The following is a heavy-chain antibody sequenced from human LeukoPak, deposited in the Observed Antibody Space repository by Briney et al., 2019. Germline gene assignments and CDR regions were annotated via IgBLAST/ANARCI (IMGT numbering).Heavy chain of an antibody. CDR2: ISYDGSNK. J-gene: IGHJ4*02. Sequence: GKSLRLSCSASGFTFSSYRMHWVRQAPGKGLEWVAVISYDGSNKYYADSVKGRFTISRDNSKNTLYLQMNSLRAEDTAVYYCAKDGSKDGYNWGYGDYWGQGILVTVSS. CDR1: GFTFSSYR. V-gene: IGHV3-30*18. CDR3: AKDGSKDGYNWGYGDY. D-gene: IGHD5-24*01.